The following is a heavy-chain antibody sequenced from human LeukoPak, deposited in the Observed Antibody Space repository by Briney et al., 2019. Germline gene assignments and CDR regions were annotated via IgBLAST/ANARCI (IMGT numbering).Heavy chain of an antibody. V-gene: IGHV4-59*08. CDR2: IYYSGST. CDR1: GGSISSYY. J-gene: IGHJ5*02. D-gene: IGHD1-26*01. Sequence: SETLSLTCTVSGGSISSYYWSWIRQPPGKGLEWIGYIYYSGSTNYNPSLKSRVTISVDTSKNQFSLELSSVTAADTAVYYCAKLGATTWFDPWGQGTLVTVSS. CDR3: AKLGATTWFDP.